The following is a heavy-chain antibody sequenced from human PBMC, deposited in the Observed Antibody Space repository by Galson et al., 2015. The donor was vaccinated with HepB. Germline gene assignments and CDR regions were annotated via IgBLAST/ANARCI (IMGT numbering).Heavy chain of an antibody. CDR1: GDSVSSNSAA. V-gene: IGHV6-1*01. CDR2: TKYRSKWYY. J-gene: IGHJ4*02. D-gene: IGHD3-10*01. CDR3: AKSGNFYLDS. Sequence: CAISGDSVSSNSAAWNWIRQSPSRGLEWLGRTKYRSKWYYDYAVSVKSRITINPDTSRNQFSLQLNSVTPEDTAVYYCAKSGNFYLDSRGQGTLVTVSS.